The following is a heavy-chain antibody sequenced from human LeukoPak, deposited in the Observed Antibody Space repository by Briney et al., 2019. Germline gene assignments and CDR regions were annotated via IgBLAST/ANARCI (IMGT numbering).Heavy chain of an antibody. J-gene: IGHJ4*02. D-gene: IGHD1-26*01. CDR1: SFTVNNNY. CDR3: ARDGMGTSGSYSYY. Sequence: GGSLRLSCAASSFTVNNNYMSWVRQAPGKGLEWVSVIYAGGSTYYADSVKGRFTISRDNSKNTLYLQMNSLRAEDTAVYYCARDGMGTSGSYSYYWGQGTLVTVSS. V-gene: IGHV3-53*01. CDR2: IYAGGST.